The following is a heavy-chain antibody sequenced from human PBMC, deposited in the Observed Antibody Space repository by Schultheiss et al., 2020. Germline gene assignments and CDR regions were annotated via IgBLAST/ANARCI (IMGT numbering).Heavy chain of an antibody. V-gene: IGHV4-4*07. CDR2: IYTSGST. D-gene: IGHD3-22*01. CDR3: AKSGAYYYDSSGYYRF. Sequence: SETLSLTCTVSGGSISSYYWSWIRQPAGKGLEWIGRIYTSGSTNYNPSLKSRVTMSVDTSKNQFSLRLTSVTAADTAVYYCAKSGAYYYDSSGYYRFWGQGALVTVSS. J-gene: IGHJ4*02. CDR1: GGSISSYY.